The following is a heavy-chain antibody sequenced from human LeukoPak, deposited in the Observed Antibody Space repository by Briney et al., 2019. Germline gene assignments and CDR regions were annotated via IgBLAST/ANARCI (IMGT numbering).Heavy chain of an antibody. CDR3: ARVRFYYDSTIFR. CDR2: ISSSSSTI. Sequence: QPGGSLLLSCAASGFSFGSYSMNWVRPAPGKGLEWLSYISSSSSTIYYADSVKGRFTISRDNAKNSLYLQMNSLRAEDTAMYLWARVRFYYDSTIFRWGPGTLVTVSS. CDR1: GFSFGSYS. J-gene: IGHJ4*02. V-gene: IGHV3-48*04. D-gene: IGHD3-22*01.